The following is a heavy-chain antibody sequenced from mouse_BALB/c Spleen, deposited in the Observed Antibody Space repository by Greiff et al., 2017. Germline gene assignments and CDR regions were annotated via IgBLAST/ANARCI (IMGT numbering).Heavy chain of an antibody. CDR2: ISSGGSYT. J-gene: IGHJ2*01. V-gene: IGHV5-6*01. D-gene: IGHD2-4*01. Sequence: EVILVESGGDLVKPGGSLKLSCAASGFTFSSYGMSWVRQTPDKRLEWVATISSGGSYTYYPDSVKGRFTISRDNAKNTLYLQMSSLKSEDTAMYYCARLAYYDYDGDVFDYWGQGTTLTVSS. CDR3: ARLAYYDYDGDVFDY. CDR1: GFTFSSYG.